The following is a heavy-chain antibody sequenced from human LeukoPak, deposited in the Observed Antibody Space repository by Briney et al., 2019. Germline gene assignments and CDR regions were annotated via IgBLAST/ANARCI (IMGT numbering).Heavy chain of an antibody. CDR2: INHSRST. CDR1: GGSFSGYY. J-gene: IGHJ4*02. V-gene: IGHV4-34*01. Sequence: SETLSLTCAVYGGSFSGYYWSWIRQPPGKGLEWIGEINHSRSTNYNPSLKSRVTISVDTSKNQFSLKLSSVTAADTAVYYCARDTAMVTYYFDYWGQGTLVTVSS. CDR3: ARDTAMVTYYFDY. D-gene: IGHD5-18*01.